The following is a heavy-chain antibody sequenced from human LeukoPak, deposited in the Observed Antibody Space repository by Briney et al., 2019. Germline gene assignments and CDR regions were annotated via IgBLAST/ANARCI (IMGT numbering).Heavy chain of an antibody. D-gene: IGHD6-13*01. CDR3: AKGGVGSWQIDY. Sequence: XXRQAPXXXXXXXSGISWNSGSIGYADSVKGRFTISRDNAKNSLYLQMNSLRAEDTALYYCAKGGVGSWQIDYWGQGTLVTVSS. CDR2: ISWNSGSI. J-gene: IGHJ4*02. V-gene: IGHV3-9*01.